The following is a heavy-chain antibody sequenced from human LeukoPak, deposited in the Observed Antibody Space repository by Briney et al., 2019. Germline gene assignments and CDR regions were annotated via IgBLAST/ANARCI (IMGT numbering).Heavy chain of an antibody. V-gene: IGHV3-23*01. CDR3: TKDRLTGYSSGYSYFDY. CDR2: ISGSGGST. CDR1: GFTFSSYA. J-gene: IGHJ4*02. D-gene: IGHD5-18*01. Sequence: PGGSLRLSCAASGFTFSSYAMTWVRQAPGKGLEWVSTISGSGGSTYYADSVKGRFTISRDNSKNTLYLQMNSLRAEDTAVYYCTKDRLTGYSSGYSYFDYWGQGTLVTVSS.